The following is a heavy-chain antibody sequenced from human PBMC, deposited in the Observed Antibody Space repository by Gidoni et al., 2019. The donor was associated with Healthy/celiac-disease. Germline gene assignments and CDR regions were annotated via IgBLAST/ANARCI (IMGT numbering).Heavy chain of an antibody. J-gene: IGHJ4*02. V-gene: IGHV3-33*01. CDR1: GITLSSYG. Sequence: QVRRVEYGGGVVQPGRSLSLTWAASGITLSSYGMHWVRQAPGQGLEWVAVIWYDGSNKYYADSVKVRFTISRDNSKNTLYLQMNSLRAEDTAVYYCARDAHRYCSGGSCSPAYWGQGTLVTVSS. CDR3: ARDAHRYCSGGSCSPAY. CDR2: IWYDGSNK. D-gene: IGHD2-15*01.